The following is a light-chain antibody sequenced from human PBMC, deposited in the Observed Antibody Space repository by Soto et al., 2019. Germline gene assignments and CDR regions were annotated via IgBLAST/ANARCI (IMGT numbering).Light chain of an antibody. Sequence: EIVMTQSPATLSVSPGERATLSCRASQSVYNNLAWYQQKPGQAPRLLIYGASTRAAGIPARFSGSGSGTEFTLTIRSLQSADFAVYFCQPYNNWPQVTFGPGTKVDIK. J-gene: IGKJ3*01. V-gene: IGKV3-15*01. CDR2: GAS. CDR1: QSVYNN. CDR3: QPYNNWPQVT.